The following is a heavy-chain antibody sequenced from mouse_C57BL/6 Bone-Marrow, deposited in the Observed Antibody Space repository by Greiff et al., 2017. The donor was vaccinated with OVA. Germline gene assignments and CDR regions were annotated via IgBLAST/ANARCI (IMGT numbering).Heavy chain of an antibody. V-gene: IGHV1-81*01. Sequence: QVQLQQSEAELARPGASVKLSCKASGYTFTSYGISWVKQRTGQGLEWIGEIYPRSGNTYYNEKFKGKATLTADKSSSTAYMELRSLTSEDSAVYFCARDGYHWYFDVWGTGTTVTVSS. CDR2: IYPRSGNT. CDR1: GYTFTSYG. CDR3: ARDGYHWYFDV. D-gene: IGHD2-3*01. J-gene: IGHJ1*03.